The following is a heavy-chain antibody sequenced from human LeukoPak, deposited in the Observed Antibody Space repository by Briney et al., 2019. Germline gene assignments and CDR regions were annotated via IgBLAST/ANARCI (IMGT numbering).Heavy chain of an antibody. CDR1: GGSISSSNYY. CDR3: ASRGFGELLTGHYYYYMDV. CDR2: VYYSGNT. Sequence: SETLSLTCTVSGGSISSSNYYWGWIRQPPGKGLECIGSVYYSGNTYYNPSLKSRVTISVDTSKNQFSLKLSSVTAADTAVYYCASRGFGELLTGHYYYYMDVWGKGTTVTVSS. J-gene: IGHJ6*03. D-gene: IGHD3-10*01. V-gene: IGHV4-39*07.